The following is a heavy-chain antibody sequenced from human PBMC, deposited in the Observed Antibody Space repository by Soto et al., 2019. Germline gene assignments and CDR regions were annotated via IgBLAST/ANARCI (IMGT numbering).Heavy chain of an antibody. Sequence: QVQLQESGPGLVKPSETLSLTCTVSGGSISSYYWSWIRQPPGKGLEWIGYIYYSGSTNYNPSLKSRVTISVDTSKNQCALKLGSVTAADTAVYYCASMARYSSSLDYWGQGTLVTVSS. CDR3: ASMARYSSSLDY. CDR1: GGSISSYY. V-gene: IGHV4-59*01. J-gene: IGHJ4*02. CDR2: IYYSGST. D-gene: IGHD6-13*01.